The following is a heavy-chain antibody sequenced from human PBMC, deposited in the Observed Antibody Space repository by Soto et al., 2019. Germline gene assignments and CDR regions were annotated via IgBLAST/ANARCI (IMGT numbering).Heavy chain of an antibody. V-gene: IGHV3-23*01. D-gene: IGHD5-18*01. CDR3: AKDLGYSYGSYYYYYGMDV. CDR1: GFTFSSYA. J-gene: IGHJ6*02. CDR2: ISGSGGST. Sequence: GVLRLSCAASGFTFSSYAMSWVRQAPGKGLEWVSAISGSGGSTYYAGSVKGRFTNSRDNSKNTLYLQMNSLRAEDTAVYYCAKDLGYSYGSYYYYYGMDVWGQGTTVTVSS.